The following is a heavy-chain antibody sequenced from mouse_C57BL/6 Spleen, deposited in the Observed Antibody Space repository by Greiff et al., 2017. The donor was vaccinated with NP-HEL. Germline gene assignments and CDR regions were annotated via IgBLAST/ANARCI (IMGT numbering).Heavy chain of an antibody. Sequence: EVKLVESGGGLVKPGGSLKLSCAASGFTFSSYAMSWVRQTPEKRLEWVATISDGGSYTYYPDNVKGRFTISRDNAKNNLYLQMSHLKSEDTAMYYCARDANYYGSFFDYWGQGTTLTVSS. V-gene: IGHV5-4*01. CDR2: ISDGGSYT. CDR1: GFTFSSYA. D-gene: IGHD1-1*01. J-gene: IGHJ2*01. CDR3: ARDANYYGSFFDY.